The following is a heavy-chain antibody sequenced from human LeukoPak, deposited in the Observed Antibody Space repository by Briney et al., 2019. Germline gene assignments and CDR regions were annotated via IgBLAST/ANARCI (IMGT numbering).Heavy chain of an antibody. CDR2: MYYSGST. V-gene: IGHV4-61*01. Sequence: SETLSLTCTVSGGSVSSGSYYWSWIRQPPGKGLECIGYMYYSGSTNYNPSLKSRVTISGDTSKNQFSLKLSSVTAADTAVYYCARASTPGRYNWFDPWGQGTLVTVSS. D-gene: IGHD1-26*01. J-gene: IGHJ5*02. CDR3: ARASTPGRYNWFDP. CDR1: GGSVSSGSYY.